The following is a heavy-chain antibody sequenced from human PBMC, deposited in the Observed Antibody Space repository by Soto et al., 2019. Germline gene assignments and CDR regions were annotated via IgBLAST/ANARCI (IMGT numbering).Heavy chain of an antibody. CDR1: GFTFSNYA. CDR3: AKGYGSTLGATFFDS. J-gene: IGHJ4*02. V-gene: IGHV3-23*01. CDR2: ISGGAGSK. Sequence: EVQLLESGGNLVQPGGSLRLSCAVSGFTFSNYAMNWVRQAPGKGLEWVSTISGGAGSKNYADSVKGRFTVSRDNSQNTLYLQMNSLIADDTAVYYCAKGYGSTLGATFFDSWGQGTLVTVSS. D-gene: IGHD1-26*01.